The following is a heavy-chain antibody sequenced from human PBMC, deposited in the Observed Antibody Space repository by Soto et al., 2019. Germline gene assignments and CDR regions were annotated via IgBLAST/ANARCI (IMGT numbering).Heavy chain of an antibody. CDR2: IYYSGST. Sequence: SETLSLTCTVSGGSISSYYWIWIRQPPGKGLEWIGYIYYSGSTNYNPSLKSRVTISVDTSKNQFSLKLSSVTAADTAVYYCARNGDCTRPGCIVGWFDPWGPGTLVTV. J-gene: IGHJ5*02. CDR1: GGSISSYY. V-gene: IGHV4-59*08. CDR3: ARNGDCTRPGCIVGWFDP. D-gene: IGHD2-8*01.